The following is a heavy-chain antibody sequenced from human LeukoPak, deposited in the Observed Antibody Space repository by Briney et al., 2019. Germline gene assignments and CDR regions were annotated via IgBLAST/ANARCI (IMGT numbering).Heavy chain of an antibody. V-gene: IGHV4-59*01. Sequence: SETLSLTCTVSGGSISSYYWSWIRQPPGKGLEWIGYIYYSGSTNYNPSLKSRVTMSLDASKNQSSLELNSVTPADTAVYYCARGGNYWPQWWFDPWGRGALVSVSS. D-gene: IGHD1-26*01. J-gene: IGHJ5*02. CDR3: ARGGNYWPQWWFDP. CDR1: GGSISSYY. CDR2: IYYSGST.